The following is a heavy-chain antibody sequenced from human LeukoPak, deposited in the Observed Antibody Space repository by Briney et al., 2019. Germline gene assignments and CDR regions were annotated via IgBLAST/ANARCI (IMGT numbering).Heavy chain of an antibody. CDR2: ISGSGGST. V-gene: IGHV3-23*01. Sequence: GGSLRLSCAASGFTFSSYAMSWVRRAPGKGLEWVSAISGSGGSTYYADSVKGRFTISRDNSKNTLYLQMNSLRAEDTAVYYCTRVLAAAANALDIWGQGARVTVSS. J-gene: IGHJ3*02. CDR1: GFTFSSYA. CDR3: TRVLAAAANALDI. D-gene: IGHD6-13*01.